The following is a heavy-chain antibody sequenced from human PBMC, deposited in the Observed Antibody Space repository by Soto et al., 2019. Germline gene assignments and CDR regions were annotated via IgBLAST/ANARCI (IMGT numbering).Heavy chain of an antibody. CDR3: AHLAGLAHTDDF. Sequence: RRLSCAASGFTSSDYALHWVRQAPGKGLEWVTVISSDGSNRYYADSVKGRFTISRDNSKNTLYLQMNSLRVEDTAIYICAHLAGLAHTDDFWGQGTPVTVSS. CDR2: ISSDGSNR. V-gene: IGHV3-30-3*01. CDR1: GFTSSDYA. D-gene: IGHD3-9*01. J-gene: IGHJ4*02.